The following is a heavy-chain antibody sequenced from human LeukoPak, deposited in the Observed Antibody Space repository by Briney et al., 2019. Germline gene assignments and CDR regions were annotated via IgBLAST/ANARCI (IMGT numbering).Heavy chain of an antibody. J-gene: IGHJ1*01. Sequence: SETLSLTCTVSGASLSRYYWTWIRQPPGKGLEWIGFVDDSGNTNYNPSLKSRLTISVDTSKNQFSLDLSSVTAADTAVYYCARHPTVTTFYAHHWGQGTLVTVSS. D-gene: IGHD4-17*01. CDR1: GASLSRYY. CDR2: VDDSGNT. CDR3: ARHPTVTTFYAHH. V-gene: IGHV4-59*08.